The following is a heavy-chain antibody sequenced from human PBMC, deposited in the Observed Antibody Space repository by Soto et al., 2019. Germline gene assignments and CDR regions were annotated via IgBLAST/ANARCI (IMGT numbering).Heavy chain of an antibody. CDR3: ARVLLWFGESPDAFDI. J-gene: IGHJ3*02. V-gene: IGHV3-66*01. CDR1: GFTVSSNY. Sequence: EVQLVESGGGLVQPGGSLRLSCAASGFTVSSNYMSWVRQAPGKGLEWVSVIYSGGSTYYADSVKGRFTISRDNSENTLYLQMNSLRAEDTAVYYCARVLLWFGESPDAFDIWGQGTMVTVSS. CDR2: IYSGGST. D-gene: IGHD3-10*01.